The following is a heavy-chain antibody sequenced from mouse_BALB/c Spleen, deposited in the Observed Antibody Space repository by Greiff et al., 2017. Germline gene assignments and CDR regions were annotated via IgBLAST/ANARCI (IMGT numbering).Heavy chain of an antibody. J-gene: IGHJ4*01. V-gene: IGHV5-17*02. CDR1: GFTFSSFG. CDR3: ARVYGNYDAMDD. Sequence: EVMLVESGGGLVQPGGSRKLSCAASGFTFSSFGMHWVRQAPEKGLEWVAYISSGSSTIYYADTVKDRFTISRDNPKNTLFLQMTSLRSEDTAMYYCARVYGNYDAMDDWGQGTSVTVSS. D-gene: IGHD2-1*01. CDR2: ISSGSSTI.